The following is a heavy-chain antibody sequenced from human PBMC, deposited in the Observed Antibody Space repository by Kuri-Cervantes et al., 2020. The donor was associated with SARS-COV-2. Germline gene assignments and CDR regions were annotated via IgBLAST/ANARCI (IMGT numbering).Heavy chain of an antibody. D-gene: IGHD1-1*01. J-gene: IGHJ4*02. CDR3: ARAAIGTTFDKFDF. CDR2: ISYDGSNK. Sequence: GESLKISCAASGFTLSSYAMHWVRQAPGKGLEWVALISYDGSNKYYADSVKGRFTISRDNSKNTLYLQMSSLRVEDTAVYYCARAAIGTTFDKFDFWGQGTLVTVSS. V-gene: IGHV3-30-3*01. CDR1: GFTLSSYA.